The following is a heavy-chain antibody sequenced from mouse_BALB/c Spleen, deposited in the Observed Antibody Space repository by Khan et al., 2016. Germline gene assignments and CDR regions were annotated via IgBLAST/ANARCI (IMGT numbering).Heavy chain of an antibody. Sequence: QIQLVQSGPELKKPGETVRISCKASGYTFTTAGMQWVQKMLGKGLRWIGWINTHSGVPKYAEDFKGRFAFSLETSATTAYLQIGNLKNEDTATYFCARCGNFFHWYFDVWGAGTTVTVSS. J-gene: IGHJ1*01. CDR2: INTHSGVP. D-gene: IGHD2-1*01. V-gene: IGHV9-4*02. CDR1: GYTFTTAG. CDR3: ARCGNFFHWYFDV.